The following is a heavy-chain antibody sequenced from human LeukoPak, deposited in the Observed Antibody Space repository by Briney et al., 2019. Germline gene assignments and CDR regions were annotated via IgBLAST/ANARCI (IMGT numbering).Heavy chain of an antibody. D-gene: IGHD3-10*01. CDR2: MYSGGTT. CDR3: TRSTDYYGSGTYGYFDH. V-gene: IGHV3-53*01. Sequence: GGSLRLSCAASGLTVSSTFMSWVRQVPGKGLEWVSIMYSGGTTHYPDSVKGRFTISRDNSKNTLYLQMDSLRAEDTAVYYCTRSTDYYGSGTYGYFDHWGRGTLVIVSS. CDR1: GLTVSSTF. J-gene: IGHJ2*01.